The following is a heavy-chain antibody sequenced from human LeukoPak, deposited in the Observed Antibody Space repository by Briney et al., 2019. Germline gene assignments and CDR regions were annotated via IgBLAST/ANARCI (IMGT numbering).Heavy chain of an antibody. CDR2: ISGSGGST. J-gene: IGHJ4*02. CDR3: AKYAASLGFGY. D-gene: IGHD7-27*01. Sequence: PGGSLRLSCAASGFTFSTYAMSWVCQAPGKGLEWVSVISGSGGSTYYADSVKGRFTISRDNSKNTLYLQMNSLRAEDTAVYYCAKYAASLGFGYWGQGILVTVSS. CDR1: GFTFSTYA. V-gene: IGHV3-23*01.